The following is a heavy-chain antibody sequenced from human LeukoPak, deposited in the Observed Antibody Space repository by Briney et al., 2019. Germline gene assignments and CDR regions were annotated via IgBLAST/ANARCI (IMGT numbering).Heavy chain of an antibody. Sequence: GPLRLSCAASGFPFSSYSMNWVRQAPGKGLEWVSSISSSSSYIYYADSVKGRFTISRDNAKNSLYLQVNSLRAEDTAVYYCARNIVGAPPGFDYWGQGTLVTVSS. J-gene: IGHJ4*02. CDR2: ISSSSSYI. CDR1: GFPFSSYS. CDR3: ARNIVGAPPGFDY. D-gene: IGHD1-26*01. V-gene: IGHV3-21*01.